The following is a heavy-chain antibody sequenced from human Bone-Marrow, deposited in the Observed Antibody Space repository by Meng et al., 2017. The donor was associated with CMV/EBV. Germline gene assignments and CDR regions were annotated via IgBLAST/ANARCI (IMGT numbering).Heavy chain of an antibody. CDR1: GFTFSSYG. CDR2: IWFDGNTK. J-gene: IGHJ4*02. V-gene: IGHV3-30*02. D-gene: IGHD3-3*01. CDR3: AKDKGLRYLEWSVV. Sequence: GGSLRLSCAASGFTFSSYGMHWVRQAPGKGLEWVAFIWFDGNTKNFADSVKGRFTISRDNSKNTLYLQMNSLRPEDTATYFCAKDKGLRYLEWSVVRGQGTLVTVSS.